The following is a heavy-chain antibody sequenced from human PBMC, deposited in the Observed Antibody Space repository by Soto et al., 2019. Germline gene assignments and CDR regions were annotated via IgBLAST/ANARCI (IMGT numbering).Heavy chain of an antibody. CDR1: GGSSSRGGFS. CDR2: IYHSGST. CDR3: ARVPGP. Sequence: SETRSLTCGVSGGSSSRGGFSWSWIRQPPGKGLEWIGYIYHSGSTYYNPSLKSRVTISVDRSKNQFSLKLSSVTAADTAMYYCARVPGPWGQGTLVTVSS. V-gene: IGHV4-30-2*01. J-gene: IGHJ5*02.